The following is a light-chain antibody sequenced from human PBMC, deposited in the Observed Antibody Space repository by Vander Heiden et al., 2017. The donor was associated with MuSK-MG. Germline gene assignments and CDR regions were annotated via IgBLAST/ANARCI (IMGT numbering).Light chain of an antibody. Sequence: SLTQPLPVSGSPRHSVTLSCTGTSDYFGYSNNFSLYHQHPGKAPKVVIYDVNKRPSGVPDRFSGSKSGKTASLTISGLQADDEADYYCCSYAGRYIFEIFGTGTKVTVL. V-gene: IGLV2-11*01. CDR2: DVN. CDR1: SDYFGYSNN. J-gene: IGLJ1*01. CDR3: CSYAGRYIFEI.